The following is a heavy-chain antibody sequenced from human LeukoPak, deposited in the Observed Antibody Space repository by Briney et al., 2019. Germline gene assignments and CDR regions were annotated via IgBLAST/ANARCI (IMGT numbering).Heavy chain of an antibody. CDR1: GDSFSSSTYY. CDR3: ARDLLSTAGYFDY. D-gene: IGHD6-19*01. V-gene: IGHV4-61*01. CDR2: IYYSGST. Sequence: SETLSLTCTVSGDSFSSSTYYWDWIRQPPGKGLEWIGYIYYSGSTNYNPSLKSRVTISVDTSKNQFSLNLSSVTAADTAVYYCARDLLSTAGYFDYWGQGTLVTVSS. J-gene: IGHJ4*02.